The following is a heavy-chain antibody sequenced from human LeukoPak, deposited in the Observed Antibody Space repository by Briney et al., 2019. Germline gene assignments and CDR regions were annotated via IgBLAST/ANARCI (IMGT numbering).Heavy chain of an antibody. J-gene: IGHJ3*02. Sequence: SETLSLTCTVSGGSISSSSYYWGWIRQPPGKGLEWIGSIYYSGSTYYNPSLKSRVTISVDTSKNQSSLKLSSVTAADTAVYYCARHGKDRQWLTTGAFDIWGQGTMVTVSS. CDR2: IYYSGST. CDR3: ARHGKDRQWLTTGAFDI. V-gene: IGHV4-39*01. D-gene: IGHD6-19*01. CDR1: GGSISSSSYY.